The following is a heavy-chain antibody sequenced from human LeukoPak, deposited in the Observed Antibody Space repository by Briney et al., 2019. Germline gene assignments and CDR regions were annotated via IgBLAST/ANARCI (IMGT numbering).Heavy chain of an antibody. CDR1: GFTFTRYY. Sequence: ASVKVSCKASGFTFTRYYMHWVRQAPGQGLEWMGWISAYNGNTNYAQKLQGRVTMTTDTSTSTAYMELRSLRSDDTAVYYCARDRLRSPGWFDPWGQGTLVTVSS. CDR2: ISAYNGNT. V-gene: IGHV1-18*04. J-gene: IGHJ5*02. CDR3: ARDRLRSPGWFDP. D-gene: IGHD5-18*01.